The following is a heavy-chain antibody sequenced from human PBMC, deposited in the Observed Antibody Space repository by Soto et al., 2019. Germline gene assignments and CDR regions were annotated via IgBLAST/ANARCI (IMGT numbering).Heavy chain of an antibody. Sequence: QVQLVQSGAEVKKPGSSVKVSCKASGGTFSSYAISWVRQAPGQGLEWMGGIIPILGTANYAQKFQGRVTITADESTSTAYMELSSLRSEDTAVYYCSRDAVYGDYGVNPLDYWGQGTLVTVSS. CDR3: SRDAVYGDYGVNPLDY. J-gene: IGHJ4*02. V-gene: IGHV1-69*12. D-gene: IGHD4-17*01. CDR2: IIPILGTA. CDR1: GGTFSSYA.